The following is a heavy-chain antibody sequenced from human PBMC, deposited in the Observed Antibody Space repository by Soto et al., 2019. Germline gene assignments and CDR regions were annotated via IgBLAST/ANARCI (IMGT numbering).Heavy chain of an antibody. CDR1: GGSISSGGYY. Sequence: QVQLQESGPGLVKPSQTLSLTCTVSGGSISSGGYYWSWIRQHPGKGLEWIGYIYYSGSTYYNPSLKSRVTISVDTSKNQFSLKLSSVTAADTAVYYCARDLAITMVRGVINESHYYYGMDVWGQGTTVTVSS. CDR2: IYYSGST. V-gene: IGHV4-31*03. D-gene: IGHD3-10*01. J-gene: IGHJ6*02. CDR3: ARDLAITMVRGVINESHYYYGMDV.